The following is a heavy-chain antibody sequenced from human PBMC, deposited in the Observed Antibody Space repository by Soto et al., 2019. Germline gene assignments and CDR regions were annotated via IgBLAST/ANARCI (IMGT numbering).Heavy chain of an antibody. D-gene: IGHD2-21*01. CDR1: GITVITNY. J-gene: IGHJ4*02. CDR3: TRDPTTSIVTDY. V-gene: IGHV3-66*01. Sequence: GGSLRLSCAAYGITVITNYFSWVRQAPGQGLEWVSGIYSDGSTHYADSVKGRFTISRDNSKDTLYLQMNTLRAEDTGIYYCTRDPTTSIVTDYWGQGTVVTVSS. CDR2: IYSDGST.